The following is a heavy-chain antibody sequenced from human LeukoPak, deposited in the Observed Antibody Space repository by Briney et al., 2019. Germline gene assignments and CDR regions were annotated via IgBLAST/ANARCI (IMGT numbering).Heavy chain of an antibody. CDR2: INPNSGGT. D-gene: IGHD3-3*01. CDR3: ARDPNYDFWSGYYNNYYYYYMDV. CDR1: GYTFTGYY. J-gene: IGHJ6*03. V-gene: IGHV1-2*04. Sequence: ASVKVSCKASGYTFTGYYMHWVRQAPGQGLEWMGWINPNSGGTNYAQKFQGWVTMTRDTSISTAYMELSRLRSDDTAVYYCARDPNYDFWSGYYNNYYYYYMDVWGKGTTVTVSS.